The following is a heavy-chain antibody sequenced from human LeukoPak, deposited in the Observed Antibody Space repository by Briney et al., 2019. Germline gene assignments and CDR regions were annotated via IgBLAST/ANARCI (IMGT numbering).Heavy chain of an antibody. D-gene: IGHD2-15*01. CDR1: GGSISSYY. V-gene: IGHV4-59*01. CDR3: ARVGWFRYYYYMDV. CDR2: IYYSGST. J-gene: IGHJ6*03. Sequence: PSETLSLTCTVSGGSISSYYWSWIRQPPGKRLEWIGYIYYSGSTNYNPSLKSRVTISVDTSKNQFSLRLSSVTAADTAVYYCARVGWFRYYYYMDVWGKGTTVTISS.